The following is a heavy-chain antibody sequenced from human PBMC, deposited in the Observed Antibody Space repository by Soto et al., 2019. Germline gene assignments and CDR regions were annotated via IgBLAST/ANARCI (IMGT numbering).Heavy chain of an antibody. CDR3: NRTRPNRLPQYYFDY. Sequence: SVTHRLTSAVAGGTIRSLYYRRSWIRQPPGKGLEWVGYISHSGSTSYNPSLKSRVTISVDRSKSQFFLKLRSVTAADTAVYYCNRTRPNRLPQYYFDYWGQGALVTVSS. CDR2: ISHSGST. J-gene: IGHJ4*02. CDR1: GGTIRSLYYR. V-gene: IGHV4-30-2*01. D-gene: IGHD5-18*01.